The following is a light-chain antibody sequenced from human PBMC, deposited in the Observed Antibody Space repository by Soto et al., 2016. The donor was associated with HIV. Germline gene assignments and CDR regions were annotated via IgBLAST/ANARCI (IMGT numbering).Light chain of an antibody. CDR2: AAS. Sequence: DIQMTQSPSSLSASVGDRVTITCRASQSISSYLNWYQQTPGKAPKLLIFAASSLQSGVPSRFSGSGSGTDFTLTISSLQPEDFATYYCQQSYISPPLTFGGGTKVDIK. V-gene: IGKV1-39*01. CDR3: QQSYISPPLT. J-gene: IGKJ4*01. CDR1: QSISSY.